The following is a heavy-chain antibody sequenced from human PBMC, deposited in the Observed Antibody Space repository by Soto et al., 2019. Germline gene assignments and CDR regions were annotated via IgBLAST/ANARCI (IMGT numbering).Heavy chain of an antibody. CDR1: GFTFSSYA. CDR3: AKDGWIMVVVAANHFDY. D-gene: IGHD2-15*01. Sequence: EVQLLESGGGLVQPGGSLRLSCAASGFTFSSYAMSWVRQAPGKGLEWVSAISGSGGSTYYADSVKGRFTISRDNSTNTLYPQMNSLRAEDTAVYYCAKDGWIMVVVAANHFDYWGQGTLVTVSS. J-gene: IGHJ4*02. V-gene: IGHV3-23*01. CDR2: ISGSGGST.